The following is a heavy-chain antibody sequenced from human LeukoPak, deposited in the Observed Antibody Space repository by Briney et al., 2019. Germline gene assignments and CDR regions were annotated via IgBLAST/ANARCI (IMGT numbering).Heavy chain of an antibody. CDR2: IYHSGSP. CDR1: GGSISSNNW. CDR3: ARGPDSSGYYYFDY. Sequence: SETLSLTCAVSGGSISSNNWWGWVRQPPGKGLEWIGEIYHSGSPNYNPSLKSRVTISVDTSKNQFSLKLSSVTAADTAVYFCARGPDSSGYYYFDYWGQGTLVTVSS. J-gene: IGHJ4*02. D-gene: IGHD3-22*01. V-gene: IGHV4-4*02.